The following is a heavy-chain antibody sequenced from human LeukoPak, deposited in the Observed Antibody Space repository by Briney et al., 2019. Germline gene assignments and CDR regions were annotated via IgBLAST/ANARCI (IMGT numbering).Heavy chain of an antibody. V-gene: IGHV4-61*02. CDR2: IYTSGST. CDR3: ARGTYYDFWSGYFQNNWFDP. J-gene: IGHJ5*02. CDR1: GGSISSGSYY. D-gene: IGHD3-3*01. Sequence: SETLSLTCTVSGGSISSGSYYWSWILQPAGKGLEWIGRIYTSGSTNYNPSLKSRVTISVDTSKNQFSLKLSSVTAADTAVYYCARGTYYDFWSGYFQNNWFDPWGQGTLVTVSS.